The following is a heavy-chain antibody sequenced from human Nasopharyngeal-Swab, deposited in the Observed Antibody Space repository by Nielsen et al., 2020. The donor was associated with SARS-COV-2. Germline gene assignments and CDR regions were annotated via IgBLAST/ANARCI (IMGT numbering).Heavy chain of an antibody. J-gene: IGHJ6*02. CDR3: ASGGGEGPYYYYYGMDV. V-gene: IGHV4-59*08. Sequence: SETLSLTCTVSGGSTSSYYWSWIRQPPGKGLEWIGYIYYSGSTDYNPSLKSRVTISVDTSKNQFSLKLSSVTAADTAVYYCASGGGEGPYYYYYGMDVWGQGTTVTVSS. CDR2: IYYSGST. D-gene: IGHD2-21*01. CDR1: GGSTSSYY.